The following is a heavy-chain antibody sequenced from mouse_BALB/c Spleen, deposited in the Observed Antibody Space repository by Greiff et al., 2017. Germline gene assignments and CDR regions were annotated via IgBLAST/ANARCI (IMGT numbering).Heavy chain of an antibody. J-gene: IGHJ4*01. CDR3: ARYGDYYGSSYGGYYAMDY. CDR1: GYTFTSYV. V-gene: IGHV1-14*01. CDR2: INPYNDGT. D-gene: IGHD1-1*01. Sequence: VQLKESGPELVKPGASVKMSCKASGYTFTSYVMHWVKQKPGQGLEWIGYINPYNDGTKYNEKFKGKATLTSDKSSSTAYMELSSLTSEDSAVYYCARYGDYYGSSYGGYYAMDYWGQGTSVTVSS.